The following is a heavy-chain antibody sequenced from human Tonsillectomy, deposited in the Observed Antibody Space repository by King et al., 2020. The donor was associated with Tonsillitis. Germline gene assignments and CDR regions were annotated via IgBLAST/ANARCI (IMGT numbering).Heavy chain of an antibody. Sequence: QLQESGPGLVKPSENLSLTCAVSGYSISSGYYWGWIRQPPGEGLVWIGSIYHSGSTYYNPSLKSRVTISVDTSKNQFSLKLSSVTAADTAVYYCARAFLVESFDYWGQGTLVTVSS. CDR1: GYSISSGYY. D-gene: IGHD1-26*01. CDR2: IYHSGST. CDR3: ARAFLVESFDY. V-gene: IGHV4-38-2*01. J-gene: IGHJ4*02.